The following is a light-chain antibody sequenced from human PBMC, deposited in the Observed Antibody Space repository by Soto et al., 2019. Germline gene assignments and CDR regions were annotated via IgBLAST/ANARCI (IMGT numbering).Light chain of an antibody. CDR3: QQYYSTPWT. J-gene: IGKJ1*01. Sequence: DIVMTQSPDSLAVSLGERATINCKSSQSALYSSNNQSILAWYQQKPGQPPKLLIYWASTRESGVPDRFSGSGSGTDFTLTISSLQAEDVAVYYCQQYYSTPWTFGQRTKVEIK. V-gene: IGKV4-1*01. CDR1: QSALYSSNNQSI. CDR2: WAS.